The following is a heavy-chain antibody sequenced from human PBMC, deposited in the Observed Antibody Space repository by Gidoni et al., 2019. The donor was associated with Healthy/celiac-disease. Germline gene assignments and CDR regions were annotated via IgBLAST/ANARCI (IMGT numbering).Heavy chain of an antibody. CDR2: INPSGGST. D-gene: IGHD6-13*01. V-gene: IGHV1-46*01. CDR1: GYPFTSYY. Sequence: QVQLVQSGAAVKKPGASVKVSSKASGYPFTSYYMHWVRQAPGQGLEWMGIINPSGGSTSYAQKFQGRVTMTRDTSTSTVYMELSSLRSEDTAVYYCARDVAGATDFDYWGQGTLVTVSS. J-gene: IGHJ4*02. CDR3: ARDVAGATDFDY.